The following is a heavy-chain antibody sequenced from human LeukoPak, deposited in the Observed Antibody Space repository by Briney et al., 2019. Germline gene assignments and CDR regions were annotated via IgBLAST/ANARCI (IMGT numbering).Heavy chain of an antibody. D-gene: IGHD6-13*01. J-gene: IGHJ6*03. V-gene: IGHV3-30*03. Sequence: PGGSLRLSCAASGFTFSTYGMHWVRQAPGKGLEWVAVISYDGSNKYYADSVKGRFTISRDNSKNTLYLQMNSLRAEDTAVYYCASTNEAAANYYMDVWGKGTTVAIFS. CDR3: ASTNEAAANYYMDV. CDR1: GFTFSTYG. CDR2: ISYDGSNK.